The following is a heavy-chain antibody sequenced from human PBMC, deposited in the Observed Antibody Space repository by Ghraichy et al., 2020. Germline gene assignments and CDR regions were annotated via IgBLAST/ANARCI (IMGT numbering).Heavy chain of an antibody. CDR2: VFWDDDE. CDR3: AHRLNTILRGVGGGSYFDY. Sequence: SGPTLVKPTETLTLTCTFSGFSLSTSAGGVGWVRQSPGKAPEWLGIVFWDDDERYNPSLRTRVTITTDTAKSQVVLTLTNVDPVDTGTYYCAHRLNTILRGVGGGSYFDYWGQGSLVPVSS. J-gene: IGHJ4*02. CDR1: GFSLSTSAGG. V-gene: IGHV2-5*02. D-gene: IGHD3-10*01.